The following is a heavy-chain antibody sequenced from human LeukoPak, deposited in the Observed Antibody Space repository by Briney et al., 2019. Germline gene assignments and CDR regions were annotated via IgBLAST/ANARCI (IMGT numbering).Heavy chain of an antibody. CDR1: GYTFTSYA. CDR3: ARGPHLMITFGGVIPGGY. J-gene: IGHJ4*02. D-gene: IGHD3-16*02. CDR2: INTNTGNP. Sequence: GASVKVSCKASGYTFTSYAMNWVRQAPGQGLEWMGWINTNTGNPTYAQGFTGRFVFSLDTSVSTAYLQISSLKAEDTAVYYCARGPHLMITFGGVIPGGYWGQGTLVTVSS. V-gene: IGHV7-4-1*02.